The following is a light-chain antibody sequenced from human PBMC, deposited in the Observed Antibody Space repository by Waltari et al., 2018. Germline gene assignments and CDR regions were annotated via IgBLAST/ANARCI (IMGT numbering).Light chain of an antibody. J-gene: IGLJ3*02. CDR1: SSDVGRYNY. V-gene: IGLV2-11*01. CDR3: CSYAGSDGML. Sequence: QSALTQPHSVSGSPGQSVTISCTGSSSDVGRYNYVSWYQQLPGTAPKVIIYDVDNRASGVPDRCPGSKSGNRASLTISGLHVDDEGDYYCCSYAGSDGMLFGGGTKVTVL. CDR2: DVD.